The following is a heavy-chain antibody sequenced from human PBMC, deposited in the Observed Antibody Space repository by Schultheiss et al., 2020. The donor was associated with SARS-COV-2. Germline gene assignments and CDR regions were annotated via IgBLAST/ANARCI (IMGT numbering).Heavy chain of an antibody. V-gene: IGHV1-18*03. D-gene: IGHD5-12*01. CDR2: ISAYNGNT. CDR3: AREQWLRFKGTLGY. J-gene: IGHJ4*02. CDR1: GGTFSSYA. Sequence: ASVKVSCKASGGTFSSYAISWVRQAPGQGLEWMGWISAYNGNTNYAQKLQGRVTMTTDTSTSTAYMELSSLRSEDMAVYYCAREQWLRFKGTLGYWGQGTLVTVSS.